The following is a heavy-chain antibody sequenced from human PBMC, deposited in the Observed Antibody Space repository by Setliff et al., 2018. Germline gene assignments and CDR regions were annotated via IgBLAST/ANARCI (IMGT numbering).Heavy chain of an antibody. V-gene: IGHV1-8*03. CDR2: MNPNSGNT. CDR1: GYTFTSYD. CDR3: ASAPAYVGNLMVVVTTEGYYFDS. D-gene: IGHD3-22*01. Sequence: ASVKVSCKASGYTFTSYDINWVRQATGQGLEWMGWMNPNSGNTGYAQKWQGRVTFTRNTSTSTAYMELNSLRSEDTSVYFCASAPAYVGNLMVVVTTEGYYFDSWGQGTLVTVSS. J-gene: IGHJ4*02.